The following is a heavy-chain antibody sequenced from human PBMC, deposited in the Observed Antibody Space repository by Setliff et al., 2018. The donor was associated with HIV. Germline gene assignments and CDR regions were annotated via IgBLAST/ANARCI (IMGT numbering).Heavy chain of an antibody. CDR2: IYYSGST. CDR1: GGSISSHY. CDR3: ARDPPGVGWFGEFYGMDV. D-gene: IGHD3-10*01. Sequence: SETLSLTCTVSGGSISSHYWSWIRQPPGKGLEWIGSIYYSGSTNYNPSLKSRVTISVDTSKNQFSLKLSSVTAADTAVYYCARDPPGVGWFGEFYGMDVWGQGTTVTVSS. V-gene: IGHV4-59*11. J-gene: IGHJ6*02.